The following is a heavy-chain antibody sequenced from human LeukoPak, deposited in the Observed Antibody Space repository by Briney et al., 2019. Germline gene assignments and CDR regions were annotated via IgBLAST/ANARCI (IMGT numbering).Heavy chain of an antibody. Sequence: PGGSLRLSCAASGFTFSSYAMSWVRQAPGKGLEWVSAISGSGGSTYYADSVKGRFTISRDNSKNTLYLQMNSLRAEDTAVYCCAKHPGYQLLTNFDYWGQGTLVTVSS. D-gene: IGHD2-2*01. V-gene: IGHV3-23*01. J-gene: IGHJ4*02. CDR3: AKHPGYQLLTNFDY. CDR2: ISGSGGST. CDR1: GFTFSSYA.